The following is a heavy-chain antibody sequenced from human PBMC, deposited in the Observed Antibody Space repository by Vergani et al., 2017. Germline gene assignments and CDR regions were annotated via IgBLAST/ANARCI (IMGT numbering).Heavy chain of an antibody. CDR3: ARDRGGGKAAAGTSDY. CDR2: IKQDGSEK. CDR1: GFTFSSYW. Sequence: EVQLVESGGGLVQPGGSLRLSCAASGFTFSSYWMSWVRQAPGKGLEWVANIKQDGSEKYYVDSVKGRFTISRDNAKNSRYLQMNSLRADDTSVYYCARDRGGGKAAAGTSDYWGQGTLVTVSS. V-gene: IGHV3-7*03. J-gene: IGHJ4*02. D-gene: IGHD6-13*01.